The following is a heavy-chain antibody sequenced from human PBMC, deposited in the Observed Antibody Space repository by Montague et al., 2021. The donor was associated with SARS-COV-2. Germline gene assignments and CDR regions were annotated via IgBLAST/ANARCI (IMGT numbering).Heavy chain of an antibody. CDR3: ARRVGQWLPRYQYYFDY. Sequence: SETLSFTCTVSGGSISSSSYYWGWIRQPPGKGLEWIGSIYYSGSTYYNPSLKSRVTISVDTSKNQFSLKLSSVTAADTAVYYCARRVGQWLPRYQYYFDYWGQGTLVTVSS. J-gene: IGHJ4*02. D-gene: IGHD6-19*01. V-gene: IGHV4-39*01. CDR2: IYYSGST. CDR1: GGSISSSSYY.